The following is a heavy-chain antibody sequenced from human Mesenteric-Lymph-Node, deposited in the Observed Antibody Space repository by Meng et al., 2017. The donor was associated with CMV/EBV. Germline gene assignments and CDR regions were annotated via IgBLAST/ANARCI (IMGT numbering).Heavy chain of an antibody. CDR1: GFTFGDYK. Sequence: GGSLRLSCTGSGFTFGDYKMTWVRQAPGKGLEWVSLINKKAHGGTPEYAASVKGRFTVSRDDSKNSAYLEMNDLNIEETARYYCTKDPPPSIWGQGTMVTVSS. J-gene: IGHJ3*02. CDR3: TKDPPPSI. V-gene: IGHV3-49*04. CDR2: INKKAHGGTP.